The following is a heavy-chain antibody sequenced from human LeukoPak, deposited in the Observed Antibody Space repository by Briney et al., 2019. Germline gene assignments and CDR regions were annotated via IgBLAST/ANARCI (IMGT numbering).Heavy chain of an antibody. J-gene: IGHJ4*02. CDR3: ARDVLGRSGEQLDY. V-gene: IGHV3-7*03. Sequence: GGSLRLSCATSGFTFSTYWMTWVRQAPGKGLEWVANIKEDGSLKYYVDSVKGRFTISRDNAKNSLYLQMSSLRVEDTAVYYCARDVLGRSGEQLDYWGQGTPVTVSS. CDR1: GFTFSTYW. CDR2: IKEDGSLK. D-gene: IGHD3-3*01.